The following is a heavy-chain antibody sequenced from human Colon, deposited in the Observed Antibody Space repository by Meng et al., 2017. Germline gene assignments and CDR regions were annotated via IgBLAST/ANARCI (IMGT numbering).Heavy chain of an antibody. V-gene: IGHV4-31*11. D-gene: IGHD3-10*01. CDR3: ARDPSNRGAFFDP. CDR2: VHDSGDT. CDR1: GGSISGDGYY. Sequence: GQLKEVGPRVVRPQQTLSLTCVVSGGSISGDGYYWSWIRQHPGKGLEWIGYVHDSGDTYYKSSLKSRITISIDTSENQFSLKLKSVTAADTAVYYCARDPSNRGAFFDPWGQGTLVTVSS. J-gene: IGHJ5*02.